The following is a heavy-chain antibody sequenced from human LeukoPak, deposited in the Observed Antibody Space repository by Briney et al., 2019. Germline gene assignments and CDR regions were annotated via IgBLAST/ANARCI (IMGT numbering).Heavy chain of an antibody. CDR1: GYTFTGYY. CDR3: ARSYGMDV. CDR2: ISAYNGNT. J-gene: IGHJ6*04. V-gene: IGHV1-18*04. Sequence: ASVKVSCKASGYTFTGYYMHWVRQAPGQGLEWMGWISAYNGNTNYAQKLQGRVAMTTDTSTSTAYMELRSLRSDDTAVYYCARSYGMDVWGKGTTVTVSS.